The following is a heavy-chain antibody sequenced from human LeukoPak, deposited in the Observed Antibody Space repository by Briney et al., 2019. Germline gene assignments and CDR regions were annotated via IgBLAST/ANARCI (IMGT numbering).Heavy chain of an antibody. Sequence: ASVKVSCKASGYTFTGYYMHWVRQAPGQGLEWMGWINPNSGGTNYAQKFQGWVTMTRDTSISTAYMELSRLRSDDTAVYYCARARYPGIAVAGWTLGYWGQGTLVTVSS. V-gene: IGHV1-2*04. J-gene: IGHJ4*02. CDR3: ARARYPGIAVAGWTLGY. CDR2: INPNSGGT. D-gene: IGHD6-19*01. CDR1: GYTFTGYY.